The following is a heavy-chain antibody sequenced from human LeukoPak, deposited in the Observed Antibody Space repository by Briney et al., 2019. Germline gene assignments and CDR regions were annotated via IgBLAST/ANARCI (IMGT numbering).Heavy chain of an antibody. CDR2: MWYDGSNK. V-gene: IGHV3-33*01. CDR1: GFTFSSYG. Sequence: GRSLRLSCAASGFTFSSYGMHWVRQAPGKGLEWVAVMWYDGSNKYYADSVKGRFTISRDNSKNTLYLQMNSLRAEDTAVYYCARQKQSHGNFDCWGQGTLVTVSS. CDR3: ARQKQSHGNFDC. D-gene: IGHD1-26*01. J-gene: IGHJ4*02.